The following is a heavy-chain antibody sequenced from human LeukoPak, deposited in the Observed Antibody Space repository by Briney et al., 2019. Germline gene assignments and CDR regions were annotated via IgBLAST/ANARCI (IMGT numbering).Heavy chain of an antibody. J-gene: IGHJ3*02. CDR3: ARDPLVRAVIGCAFDI. Sequence: GGSLRFSCAASGFTFSSYGMHWVRQAPGKGLEWVAVISYDGSNKYYADSVKGRFTISRDNSKNTLYLQMNSLRDEDTAVYYCARDPLVRAVIGCAFDIWGQGTVVTVSS. D-gene: IGHD3-10*01. CDR2: ISYDGSNK. V-gene: IGHV3-30*03. CDR1: GFTFSSYG.